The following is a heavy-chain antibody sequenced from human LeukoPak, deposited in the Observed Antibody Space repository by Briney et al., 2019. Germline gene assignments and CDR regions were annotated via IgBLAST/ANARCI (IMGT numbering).Heavy chain of an antibody. D-gene: IGHD3-22*01. Sequence: GGSLRLSCAASGFTFSSYGMSWVRQAPGKGLEWVSAISGSGGSTYYADSVKGRFTISRDNSKNTLYLQMNSLKTEDTAVYYCTRPWRYDSSGADAFDIWGQGTMVTVSS. V-gene: IGHV3-23*01. CDR3: TRPWRYDSSGADAFDI. J-gene: IGHJ3*02. CDR1: GFTFSSYG. CDR2: ISGSGGST.